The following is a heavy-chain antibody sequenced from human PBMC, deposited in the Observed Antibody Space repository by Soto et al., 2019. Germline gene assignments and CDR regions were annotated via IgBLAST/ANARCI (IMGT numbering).Heavy chain of an antibody. Sequence: ASVKVSCKASGYTFSSSRIHWVRQAPGQRLEWMGWINAANGDTKYSPKFQGRVTITRDTSASTAYMELSSLRSEDTAVYYCVRRHVSATGIDWFDPWGQGTLVTVSS. CDR1: GYTFSSSR. CDR2: INAANGDT. D-gene: IGHD6-13*01. CDR3: VRRHVSATGIDWFDP. J-gene: IGHJ5*02. V-gene: IGHV1-3*01.